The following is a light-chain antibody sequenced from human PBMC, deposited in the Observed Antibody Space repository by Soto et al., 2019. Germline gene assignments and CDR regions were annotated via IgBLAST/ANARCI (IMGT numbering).Light chain of an antibody. J-gene: IGKJ3*01. CDR1: QDIRKY. Sequence: DLQMTQSPSSLSASVGDRVTITCQASQDIRKYLNWYQQKPGIAPKLLIYDASNLEVGVPSRFSGSGSGTDFTFTINSLQPEDIATYYCQHYCDLPPTFGPGTKVDIK. CDR2: DAS. CDR3: QHYCDLPPT. V-gene: IGKV1-33*01.